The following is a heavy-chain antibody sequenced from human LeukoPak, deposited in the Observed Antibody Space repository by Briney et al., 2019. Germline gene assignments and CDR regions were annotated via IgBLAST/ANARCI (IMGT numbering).Heavy chain of an antibody. CDR2: IWYDGSNK. V-gene: IGHV3-33*01. Sequence: GGSLRLSCAASGFTFSGYGMHWVRQAPGKGLEWVAVIWYDGSNKYYADSVKGRFTISRDNSKNTLYLQMNSLRAEDTAVYYCARYKQDSSGYYLVYWGQGTLVTVSS. CDR3: ARYKQDSSGYYLVY. CDR1: GFTFSGYG. D-gene: IGHD3-22*01. J-gene: IGHJ4*02.